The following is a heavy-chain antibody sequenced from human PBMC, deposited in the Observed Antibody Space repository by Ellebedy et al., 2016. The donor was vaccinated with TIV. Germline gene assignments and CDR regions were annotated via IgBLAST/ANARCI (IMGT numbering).Heavy chain of an antibody. V-gene: IGHV3-21*01. CDR1: GFTFSSYS. CDR2: ISSSSSYI. CDR3: ARDHYDFWTGLDSSDV. J-gene: IGHJ3*01. D-gene: IGHD3-3*01. Sequence: GESLKISCAASGFTFSSYSMNWVRQAPGKGLEWVSSISSSSSYIYYADSVKGRFTISRDNAKNSLYLQMNSLRAEDTAVYYCARDHYDFWTGLDSSDVWGQGTLVTVSS.